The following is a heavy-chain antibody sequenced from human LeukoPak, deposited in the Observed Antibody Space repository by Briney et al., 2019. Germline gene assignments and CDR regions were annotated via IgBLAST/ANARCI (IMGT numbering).Heavy chain of an antibody. CDR1: VGTFSSYA. D-gene: IGHD6-19*01. J-gene: IGHJ6*04. Sequence: GASVKVSCKASVGTFSSYAISWVRQAPGQELEWMGGTIPIFVTANYAQKFQGRVTITADKSTSIAYMELTGLKSEDTAVYCCSRSSHSSVVDGWGKGTTVTVSS. V-gene: IGHV1-69*06. CDR2: TIPIFVTA. CDR3: SRSSHSSVVDG.